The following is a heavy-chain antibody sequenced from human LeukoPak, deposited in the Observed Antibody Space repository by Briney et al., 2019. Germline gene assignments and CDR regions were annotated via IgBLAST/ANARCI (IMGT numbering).Heavy chain of an antibody. D-gene: IGHD6-19*01. J-gene: IGHJ5*02. CDR2: IYSSGST. CDR1: GGSISSSSYY. CDR3: AREEQWLENGDDWFDP. V-gene: IGHV4-39*07. Sequence: PSETLSLTCTVSGGSISSSSYYWGWIRQPPGKGLEWIGRIYSSGSTNYNPSLKSRVTISVDTSKNQFSLKLSSVTAADTAVYYCAREEQWLENGDDWFDPWGQGTLVTVSS.